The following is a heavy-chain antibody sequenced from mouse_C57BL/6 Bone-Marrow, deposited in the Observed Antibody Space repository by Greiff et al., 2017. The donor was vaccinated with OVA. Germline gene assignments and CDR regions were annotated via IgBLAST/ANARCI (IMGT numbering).Heavy chain of an antibody. CDR1: GFTFSSYA. CDR3: ARACYYYGSSPYFDV. CDR2: ISDGGSYT. Sequence: EVKLMESGGGLVKPGGSLKLSCAASGFTFSSYAMSWVRQTPEKRLEWVATISDGGSYTYYPDNVQGRFTISRDNAKNNLYLQMSHLKSEDTAMYYCARACYYYGSSPYFDVWGTGTTVTVSS. J-gene: IGHJ1*03. D-gene: IGHD1-1*01. V-gene: IGHV5-4*03.